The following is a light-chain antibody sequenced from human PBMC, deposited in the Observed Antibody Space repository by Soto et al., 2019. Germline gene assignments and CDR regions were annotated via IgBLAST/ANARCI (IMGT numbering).Light chain of an antibody. CDR3: QQYGSAPWT. CDR2: AAS. Sequence: EIVLTQSPGTLPLSPGERATLSCRARLSVASNYLAWYQQKPGQAPRLLIYAASGRATGIPDRFSGSGSGTDFTLTITRLEPEDFAVYYCQQYGSAPWTFGQGTKVEIK. V-gene: IGKV3-20*01. J-gene: IGKJ1*01. CDR1: LSVASNY.